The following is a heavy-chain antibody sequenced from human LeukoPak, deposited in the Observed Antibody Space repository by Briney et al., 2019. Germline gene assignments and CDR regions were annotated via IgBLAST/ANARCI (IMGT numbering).Heavy chain of an antibody. CDR3: ARGFGESDLDY. Sequence: ASVKVCCKASGYTFTSCGISWVRQAPGQGIEWMGWISAYNGKTNYAQKLQGRVTMTTDTSTSTAYVELRSLRSDDRAVYYCARGFGESDLDYWGQGTLVTVSS. CDR1: GYTFTSCG. V-gene: IGHV1-18*01. CDR2: ISAYNGKT. D-gene: IGHD3-10*01. J-gene: IGHJ4*02.